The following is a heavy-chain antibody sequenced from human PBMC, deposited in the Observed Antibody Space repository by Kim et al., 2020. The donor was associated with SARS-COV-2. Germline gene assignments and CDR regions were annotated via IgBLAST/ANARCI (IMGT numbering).Heavy chain of an antibody. CDR3: ARELGYTYGHEGYFDS. D-gene: IGHD2-8*01. CDR2: IVPVFTTT. V-gene: IGHV1-69*13. CDR1: GGPFSNHV. Sequence: SVKVSCRASGGPFSNHVISWVRQAPGQGLEWVGDIVPVFTTTYYAPKFQGRVTLSVDESTNTAFLELSSLTSEDTALYFCARELGYTYGHEGYFDSWCQ. J-gene: IGHJ4*02.